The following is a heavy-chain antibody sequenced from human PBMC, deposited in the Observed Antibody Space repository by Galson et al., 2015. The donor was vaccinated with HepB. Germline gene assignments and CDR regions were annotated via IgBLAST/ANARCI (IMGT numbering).Heavy chain of an antibody. Sequence: SLRLSCAASGFRFKDYFMGWIRQAPGKGLEWLSFITASSSSTEYADSVRGRFTISRDNANNSLYLQMNSLRAEDTAVYFCARGDSGYENYDYWGQGTLVTVSS. D-gene: IGHD5-12*01. CDR1: GFRFKDYF. V-gene: IGHV3-11*05. CDR2: ITASSSST. J-gene: IGHJ4*02. CDR3: ARGDSGYENYDY.